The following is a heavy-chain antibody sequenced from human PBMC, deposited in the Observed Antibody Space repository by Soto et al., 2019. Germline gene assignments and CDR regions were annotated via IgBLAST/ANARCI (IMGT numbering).Heavy chain of an antibody. Sequence: SETLSLTCAVSGYSISNGYYWGWIRQPPGKGLEWIGSIYHTWSTYYNPSLKSRVTISVDTSKNQFSLKLSSVTAADTAVYYCARRHSSNLYGLDYGGQGTLVTVSS. CDR3: ARRHSSNLYGLDY. V-gene: IGHV4-38-2*01. CDR1: GYSISNGYY. J-gene: IGHJ4*02. D-gene: IGHD6-13*01. CDR2: IYHTWST.